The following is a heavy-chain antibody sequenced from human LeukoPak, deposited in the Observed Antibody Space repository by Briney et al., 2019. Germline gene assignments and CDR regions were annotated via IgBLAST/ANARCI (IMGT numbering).Heavy chain of an antibody. CDR1: GFTFRSHG. J-gene: IGHJ6*03. V-gene: IGHV3-NL1*01. D-gene: IGHD1-14*01. CDR2: IFPSGGEI. Sequence: PGGSLRLSCAASGFTFRSHGMHWVRQAPGKGLEWVSSIFPSGGEIHYADSVRGRFTISRDNSKSTLSLQMNSLRAEDTAVYYCARVRTRDYYYYMDVWGKGTTVTVSS. CDR3: ARVRTRDYYYYMDV.